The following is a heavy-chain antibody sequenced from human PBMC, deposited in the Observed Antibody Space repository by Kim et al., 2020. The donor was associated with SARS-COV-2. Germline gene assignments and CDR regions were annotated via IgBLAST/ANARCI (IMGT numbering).Heavy chain of an antibody. CDR3: ELIGYYDSSGYPDAFDI. D-gene: IGHD3-22*01. J-gene: IGHJ3*02. CDR2: ISYDGSNK. Sequence: GGSLRLSCAASGFTFSSYGMHWVRQAPGKGLEWVAVISYDGSNKYYADSVKGRFTISRDNSKNTLYLQMNSLRAEDTAVYYCELIGYYDSSGYPDAFDI. CDR1: GFTFSSYG. V-gene: IGHV3-30*03.